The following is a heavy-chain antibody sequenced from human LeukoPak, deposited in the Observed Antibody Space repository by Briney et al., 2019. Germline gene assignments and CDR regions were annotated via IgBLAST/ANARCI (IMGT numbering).Heavy chain of an antibody. V-gene: IGHV1-24*01. CDR1: GYTLTELS. Sequence: VASVKVPCEVSGYTLTELSMHWVRQAPGKGLEWMGGFDPEDGETIYAQKFQGRVTMTEDTSTDTAYMELSSLRSDDTAVYYCARDWVEMATIEGLSWFDPWGQGTLVTVSS. CDR2: FDPEDGET. J-gene: IGHJ5*02. CDR3: ARDWVEMATIEGLSWFDP. D-gene: IGHD5-24*01.